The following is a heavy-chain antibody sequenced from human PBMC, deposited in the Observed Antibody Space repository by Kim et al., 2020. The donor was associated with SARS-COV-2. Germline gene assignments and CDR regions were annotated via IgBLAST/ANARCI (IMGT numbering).Heavy chain of an antibody. CDR3: AADRDDILTGYTLDYGMDV. J-gene: IGHJ6*02. D-gene: IGHD3-9*01. Sequence: SVKVSCKASGFTFTSSAVQWVRQARGQRLEWIGWIVVGSGNTNYAQKFQERVTITRDMSTSTAYMELSSLRSEDTAVYYCAADRDDILTGYTLDYGMDVWGQGTTVTVSS. V-gene: IGHV1-58*01. CDR1: GFTFTSSA. CDR2: IVVGSGNT.